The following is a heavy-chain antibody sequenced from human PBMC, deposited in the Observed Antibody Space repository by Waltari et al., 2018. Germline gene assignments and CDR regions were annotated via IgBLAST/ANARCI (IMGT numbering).Heavy chain of an antibody. Sequence: QLQESGPGLVKPSETVSVTCSVSGHAIIINNYHWGRIRQSPGTGLEWIGSIYNSGTTFYDPSLTGRVFISVAASSNEFSLRLTTVTAAYTAVDYCARASTAIFGVVITGYNIWGQGTMVTVSS. V-gene: IGHV4-39*07. D-gene: IGHD3-3*01. CDR3: ARASTAIFGVVITGYNI. J-gene: IGHJ3*02. CDR2: IYNSGTT. CDR1: GHAIIINNYH.